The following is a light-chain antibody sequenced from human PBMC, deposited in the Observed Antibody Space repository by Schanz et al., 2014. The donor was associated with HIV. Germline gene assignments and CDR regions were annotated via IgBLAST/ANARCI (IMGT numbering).Light chain of an antibody. Sequence: EIVLTQSPGTLSLSPGERATLSCRASQSVTSNYLAWYQQKPGQAPRLLIYGASSGATGIPDRFSGSGSGTDFNLTISRLEPEDFAVYYCQHYDNSFRVTFGQGTKLEIK. CDR3: QHYDNSFRVT. CDR2: GAS. J-gene: IGKJ2*01. CDR1: QSVTSNY. V-gene: IGKV3-20*01.